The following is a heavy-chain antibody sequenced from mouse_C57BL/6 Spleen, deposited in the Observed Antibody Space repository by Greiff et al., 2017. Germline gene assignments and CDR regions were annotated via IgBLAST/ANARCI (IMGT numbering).Heavy chain of an antibody. Sequence: QVQLQQPGAELVKPGASVKLSCKASGYTFTSYWMQWVNQRPGQGLEWIGVIDPSDSYTNYNQKFKGKATLTVDTSSSTAYMQLSSLTSEDSAVYYYARGEYYYGSIYDWYFDVWGTGTTVTVAS. CDR3: ARGEYYYGSIYDWYFDV. CDR1: GYTFTSYW. CDR2: IDPSDSYT. D-gene: IGHD1-1*01. J-gene: IGHJ1*03. V-gene: IGHV1-50*01.